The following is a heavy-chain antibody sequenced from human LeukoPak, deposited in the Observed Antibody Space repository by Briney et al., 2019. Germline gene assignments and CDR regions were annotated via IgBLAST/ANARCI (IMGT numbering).Heavy chain of an antibody. V-gene: IGHV3-53*01. D-gene: IGHD6-19*01. J-gene: IGHJ4*02. CDR1: GFTVSSNY. CDR2: IYSGGST. Sequence: GGSLRLSCAASGFTVSSNYMSWVRQAPGKGLEWVSVIYSGGSTYYADSVKGRFTISRDNSKNTLYLQMNSLRAEDTAVHYCARDLGDPGIAVAGTTAGYWGQGTLVTVSS. CDR3: ARDLGDPGIAVAGTTAGY.